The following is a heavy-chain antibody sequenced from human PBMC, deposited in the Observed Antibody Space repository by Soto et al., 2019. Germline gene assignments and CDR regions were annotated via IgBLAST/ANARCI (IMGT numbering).Heavy chain of an antibody. V-gene: IGHV4-30-2*01. Sequence: LSLTCAVSGGSISSGGYSWSWIRQPPGKGLNYIGYIYHSGSTYYNPSLKSRVTISVDRSKNQFSLKLSSVTAADTAVYYCARVRSGWGIDYWGQGTLVTVSS. D-gene: IGHD6-19*01. CDR3: ARVRSGWGIDY. CDR1: GGSISSGGYS. CDR2: IYHSGST. J-gene: IGHJ4*02.